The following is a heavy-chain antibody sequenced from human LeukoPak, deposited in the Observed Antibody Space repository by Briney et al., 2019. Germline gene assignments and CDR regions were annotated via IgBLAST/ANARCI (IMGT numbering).Heavy chain of an antibody. J-gene: IGHJ4*02. CDR1: GFTFRSYA. CDR3: AKEPGRSNYFFDY. CDR2: IGGRADIT. Sequence: GGSLRLSCAASGFTFRSYAMSWVRQALGKGLEWVSCIGGRADITYSEDSVKGWLTISRNNSKNTLYMQMNSVRAEDTAVYYCAKEPGRSNYFFDYWGQGTMVTASS. D-gene: IGHD4-11*01. V-gene: IGHV3-23*01.